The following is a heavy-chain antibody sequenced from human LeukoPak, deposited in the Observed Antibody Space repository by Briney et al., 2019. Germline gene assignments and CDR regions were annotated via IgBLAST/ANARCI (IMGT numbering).Heavy chain of an antibody. D-gene: IGHD1-26*01. CDR1: GFTFSDYY. J-gene: IGHJ4*02. Sequence: PGGSLRLSCAASGFTFSDYYMSWIRQAPGKGLEWIAYISSSGSSIQYAESVRGRFTISRDNAKTSLYLQMNSLRAEDTSVYCCARSPQWELPDYWGQGTLVTVSS. CDR2: ISSSGSSI. V-gene: IGHV3-11*04. CDR3: ARSPQWELPDY.